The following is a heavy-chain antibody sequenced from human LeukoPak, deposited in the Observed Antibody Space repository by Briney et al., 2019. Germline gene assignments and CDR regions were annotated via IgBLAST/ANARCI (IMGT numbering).Heavy chain of an antibody. CDR1: GGSISSSSYY. V-gene: IGHV4-39*01. CDR3: ARARGAETIDY. Sequence: PSETLSLTCTVSGGSISSSSYYWGWIRQPPGKGLEWIGSIYYSGSTYYNPSLKSRVTISVDTSKNQFSLKLSSVTAADTAVYYCARARGAETIDYWGQGTRVTVSS. D-gene: IGHD3-10*01. CDR2: IYYSGST. J-gene: IGHJ4*02.